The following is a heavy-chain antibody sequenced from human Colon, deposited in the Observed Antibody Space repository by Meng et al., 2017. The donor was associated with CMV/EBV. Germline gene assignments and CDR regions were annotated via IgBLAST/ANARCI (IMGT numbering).Heavy chain of an antibody. CDR3: ARDRLGDNDYVFDQ. CDR2: ISHEGSRT. CDR1: GFTFSGYW. V-gene: IGHV3-74*03. Sequence: GGSLRLSCTGSGFTFSGYWMHWVRQSPEKGLMWVARISHEGSRTMYADSVKGRFTVSRDNARNALYLQMSSLRDDDTAVYYCARDRLGDNDYVFDQWGRGMMVTVSS. D-gene: IGHD4/OR15-4a*01. J-gene: IGHJ4*02.